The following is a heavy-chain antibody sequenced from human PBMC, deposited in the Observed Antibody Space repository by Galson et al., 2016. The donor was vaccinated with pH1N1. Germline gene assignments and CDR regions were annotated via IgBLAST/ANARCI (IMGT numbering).Heavy chain of an antibody. CDR2: IYPGDSDT. D-gene: IGHD3-22*01. V-gene: IGHV5-51*01. CDR1: GYSFTSYW. CDR3: ARYAVTYYYDSSGYPDWYFDL. Sequence: QSGAEVKQPGESLKISCKGSGYSFTSYWIGWVRQMPGKGLEWMGIIYPGDSDTRYSPSFQGQVTISADKSTSTAYLQWSSLKASDTAIYYCARYAVTYYYDSSGYPDWYFDLWGRGTLVTVSS. J-gene: IGHJ2*01.